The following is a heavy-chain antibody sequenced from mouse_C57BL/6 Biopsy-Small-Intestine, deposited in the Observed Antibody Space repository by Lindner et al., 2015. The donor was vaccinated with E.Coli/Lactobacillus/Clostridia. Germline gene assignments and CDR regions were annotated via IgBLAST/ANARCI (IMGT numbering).Heavy chain of an antibody. V-gene: IGHV1-39*01. CDR1: GYSFTDYN. J-gene: IGHJ1*03. Sequence: VQLQESGPELVKPGASVKISCKASGYSFTDYNMNWVKQSNGKSLEWIGVINPNYGTTSYSQKFKGKATLTVDQSSSTAYMQLSSLTSEDSAVYFCARTPNYYGRRYFDVWGTGTTVTVSS. D-gene: IGHD1-1*01. CDR3: ARTPNYYGRRYFDV. CDR2: INPNYGTT.